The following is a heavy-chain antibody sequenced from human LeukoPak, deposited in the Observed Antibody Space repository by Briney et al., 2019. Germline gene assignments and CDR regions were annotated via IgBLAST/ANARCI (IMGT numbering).Heavy chain of an antibody. Sequence: ASVKVSCKASGYTFTGYYMHWVRQAPGQGLEWMGWINPNSGGTNYAQKFQGRVTMTRDTSISTAYMELSRLRSDDTAVYYCARSGYSYGYAWGEYYYYYYMDVWGKGTTVTVSS. CDR1: GYTFTGYY. CDR3: ARSGYSYGYAWGEYYYYYYMDV. CDR2: INPNSGGT. J-gene: IGHJ6*03. D-gene: IGHD5-18*01. V-gene: IGHV1-2*02.